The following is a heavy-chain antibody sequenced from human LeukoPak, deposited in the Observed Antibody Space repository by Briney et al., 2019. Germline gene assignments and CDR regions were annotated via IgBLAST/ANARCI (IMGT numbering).Heavy chain of an antibody. CDR2: IYYSGST. D-gene: IGHD3-3*01. J-gene: IGHJ4*02. V-gene: IGHV4-61*01. CDR1: GGSISSSSYN. CDR3: ARDKRGGYYAGTYFDY. Sequence: SETLSLTCTVSGGSISSSSYNWGWIRQPPGKGLEWIGYIYYSGSTNYNPSLKSRVTISVDTSKNQFSLKLSSVTAADTAVYYCARDKRGGYYAGTYFDYWGQGTLVTVSS.